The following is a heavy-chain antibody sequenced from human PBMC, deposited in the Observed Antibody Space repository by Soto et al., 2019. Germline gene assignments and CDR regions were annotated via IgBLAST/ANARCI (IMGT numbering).Heavy chain of an antibody. D-gene: IGHD3-22*01. CDR2: IYHSGNT. J-gene: IGHJ4*02. Sequence: SETLSLTCSVSGDSMSSGAYYWNWIRHHPGKGLEWIAYIYHSGNTYYNPSLRGRITISVDTSKNQFSLKLTSVTDADTAVYYCASSYSGYLDNWGQGTLVTVSS. CDR1: GDSMSSGAYY. V-gene: IGHV4-31*03. CDR3: ASSYSGYLDN.